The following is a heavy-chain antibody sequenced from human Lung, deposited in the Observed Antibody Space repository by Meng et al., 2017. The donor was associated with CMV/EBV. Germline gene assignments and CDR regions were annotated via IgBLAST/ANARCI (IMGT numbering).Heavy chain of an antibody. V-gene: IGHV3-13*01. CDR2: IGTVGDT. Sequence: GESLKISCTASGFTFSTYDFHWVRQPTGKGLEWVSSIGTVGDTYSIGSVKGRFIISREDAKNSVYLQVNGLRDGDTGLYYCARARSPTHFDYWGQGALVPSPQ. J-gene: IGHJ4*02. CDR1: GFTFSTYD. CDR3: ARARSPTHFDY.